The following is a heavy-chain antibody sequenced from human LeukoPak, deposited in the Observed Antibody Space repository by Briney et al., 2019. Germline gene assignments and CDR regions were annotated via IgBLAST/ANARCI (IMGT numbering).Heavy chain of an antibody. V-gene: IGHV3-7*03. D-gene: IGHD5/OR15-5a*01. CDR1: GFTFSTYW. J-gene: IGHJ4*02. Sequence: PGGSLRLSCAASGFTFSTYWMSWVRQAPGKGLEWVANIKQDGSEKYYVDSVKGRFTISRDNAKNSLYLQMNSLRTEDTAVYYRARDSTLRYYFDYWGQGTLVTVSS. CDR2: IKQDGSEK. CDR3: ARDSTLRYYFDY.